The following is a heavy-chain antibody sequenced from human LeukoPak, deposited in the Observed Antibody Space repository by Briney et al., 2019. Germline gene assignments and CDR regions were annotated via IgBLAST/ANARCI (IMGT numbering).Heavy chain of an antibody. Sequence: GASVKVSCKASGGTFSSYAISWVRQAPGQGLEWMGGIIPIFGTANYAQKFQGRVTITADESTRTAYMELRTLRSEDTAIYYCARGSGETXGYYYVYWGRGTPVTVSS. V-gene: IGHV1-69*13. CDR2: IIPIFGTA. J-gene: IGHJ4*02. D-gene: IGHD3-22*01. CDR1: GGTFSSYA. CDR3: ARGSGETXGYYYVY.